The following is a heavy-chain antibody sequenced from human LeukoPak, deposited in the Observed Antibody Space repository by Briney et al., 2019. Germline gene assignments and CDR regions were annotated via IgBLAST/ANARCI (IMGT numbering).Heavy chain of an antibody. V-gene: IGHV3-23*01. D-gene: IGHD1-26*01. J-gene: IGHJ3*02. CDR2: ISAIRHKA. CDR3: VKLGLGQYILGSTGI. CDR1: GFSFSDCA. Sequence: PGGSLRLSCATSGFSFSDCAMKWVRQAPGRGLEWVSAISAIRHKAFYADSVKGRFTNSRDNSKNKQYLQMNCLRVDDTAVYYCVKLGLGQYILGSTGIWGQGTVVTVSS.